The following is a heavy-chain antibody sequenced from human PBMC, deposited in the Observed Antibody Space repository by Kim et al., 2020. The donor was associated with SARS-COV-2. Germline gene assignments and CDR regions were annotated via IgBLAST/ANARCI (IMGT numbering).Heavy chain of an antibody. CDR2: IYSGGSST. Sequence: LSLTCAASGFTFSSYAMSWVRQAPGKGLEWVSVIYSGGSSTYYADSVKGRFTISRDNSKNTLYLQMNSLRAEDTAVYYCAKTPSEDRIRWLVLGGYYFDYWGQGTLVTVSS. CDR3: AKTPSEDRIRWLVLGGYYFDY. V-gene: IGHV3-23*03. D-gene: IGHD6-19*01. CDR1: GFTFSSYA. J-gene: IGHJ4*02.